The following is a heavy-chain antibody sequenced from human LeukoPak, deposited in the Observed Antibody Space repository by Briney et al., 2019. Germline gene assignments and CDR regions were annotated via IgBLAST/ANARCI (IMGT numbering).Heavy chain of an antibody. CDR1: GFTFSDYY. CDR2: ISSSGSTI. V-gene: IGHV3-11*01. CDR3: ARDRGPAANYYYYGMDV. J-gene: IGHJ6*02. Sequence: GGSLRLSCAASGFTFSDYYMSWIRQAPGKGLEWVSYISSSGSTIYYADSAKGRFTISRDNAKNSLYLQMNSLRAEDTAVYYCARDRGPAANYYYYGMDVWGQGTTVTVSS. D-gene: IGHD6-13*01.